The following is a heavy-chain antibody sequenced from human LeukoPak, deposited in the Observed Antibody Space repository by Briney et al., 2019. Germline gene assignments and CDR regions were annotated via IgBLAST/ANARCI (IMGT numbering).Heavy chain of an antibody. D-gene: IGHD2-15*01. CDR2: INPSGGST. J-gene: IGHJ6*04. CDR1: GYTFTSYY. CDR3: ARTKLGYCSGGSCYSGWGVMDV. Sequence: GASVKVSCKASGYTFTSYYMHWVRQAPGQGLEWMGIINPSGGSTSYAQKFQGRVTMTRDMSTSTVYMELSSLRSEDTAVYYCARTKLGYCSGGSCYSGWGVMDVWGKGTTVTVSS. V-gene: IGHV1-46*01.